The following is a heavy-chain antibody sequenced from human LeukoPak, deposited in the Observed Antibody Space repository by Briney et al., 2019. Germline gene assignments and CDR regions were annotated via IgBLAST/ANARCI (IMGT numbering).Heavy chain of an antibody. D-gene: IGHD3-10*01. J-gene: IGHJ6*03. Sequence: GASVKVSCKASGGTFSSYALSWVRQAPGQGLEWMGGIIPIFGTANYAQKFQGSVTITADESTRTAYMELSSLRSEDTAVYYCARDRITMVRGVLTPPGYYMDVWGKGTAVTSSS. CDR1: GGTFSSYA. CDR2: IIPIFGTA. V-gene: IGHV1-69*13. CDR3: ARDRITMVRGVLTPPGYYMDV.